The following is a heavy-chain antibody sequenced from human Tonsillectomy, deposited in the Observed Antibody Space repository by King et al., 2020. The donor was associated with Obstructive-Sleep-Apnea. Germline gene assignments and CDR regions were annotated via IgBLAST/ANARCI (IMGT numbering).Heavy chain of an antibody. D-gene: IGHD3-3*01. CDR3: ARLYDFWSGYPHRGMDV. V-gene: IGHV3-21*01. J-gene: IGHJ6*02. CDR2: ISSSSSYI. Sequence: VQLVESGGGLVKPGGSLRLSCAASGFTFSSYSMNWVRQAPGKGLEWVSSISSSSSYIYYADSVKGRFTISRDHAKNSLYLQMNSLRAEDRAVYYCARLYDFWSGYPHRGMDVWGQGTTVTVSS. CDR1: GFTFSSYS.